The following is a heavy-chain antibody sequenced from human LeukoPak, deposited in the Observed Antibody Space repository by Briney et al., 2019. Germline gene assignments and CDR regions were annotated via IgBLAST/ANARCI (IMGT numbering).Heavy chain of an antibody. Sequence: PGRSLRLSCAASGFTFSSYAMHWVRQAPGKGLEWVAVISYDGSNKYYADSVKGRFTISRDNSKNTLYLQMNSLRAEDTAVYYCARRHSSGWLDYWGQGTLVTVSS. CDR2: ISYDGSNK. CDR3: ARRHSSGWLDY. D-gene: IGHD6-19*01. J-gene: IGHJ4*02. V-gene: IGHV3-30-3*01. CDR1: GFTFSSYA.